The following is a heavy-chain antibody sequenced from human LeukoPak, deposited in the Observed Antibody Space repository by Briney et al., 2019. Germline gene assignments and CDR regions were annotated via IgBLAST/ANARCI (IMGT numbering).Heavy chain of an antibody. CDR3: AKDLGSGNYLPSDY. CDR2: INHSGST. Sequence: SETLSLTCAVYGGSFSGYYWSWIRQPPGKGLEWIGEINHSGSTNYNPSLKSRVTISVDTSKNQFSLKLSSVTAADTAVYYCAKDLGSGNYLPSDYWGQGTLVTVSS. D-gene: IGHD1-26*01. V-gene: IGHV4-34*01. CDR1: GGSFSGYY. J-gene: IGHJ4*02.